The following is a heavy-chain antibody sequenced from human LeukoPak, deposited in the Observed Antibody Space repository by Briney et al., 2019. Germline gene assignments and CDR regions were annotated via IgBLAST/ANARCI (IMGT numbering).Heavy chain of an antibody. Sequence: GASVKVSCKAPGGIFSSYAITWVRQAPGQGLEWMGIINPSGGSTSYAQKFQDRVTMTRDMSTSTVYMELSNLRSEDTAVYYCATRLGYCSSTSCPSNYWGQGTLVTVSS. CDR3: ATRLGYCSSTSCPSNY. V-gene: IGHV1-46*01. CDR2: INPSGGST. CDR1: GGIFSSYA. D-gene: IGHD2-2*01. J-gene: IGHJ4*02.